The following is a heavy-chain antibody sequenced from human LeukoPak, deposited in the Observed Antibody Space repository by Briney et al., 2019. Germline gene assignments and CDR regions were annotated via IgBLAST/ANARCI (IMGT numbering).Heavy chain of an antibody. CDR2: ITGSGASTT. Sequence: GGSLRLSCAASGFTFGNYAMSWVRQAPGKGLEWVSSITGSGASTTYYADSVKGRFTISRDNAKNSLYLQMNSLRAEDTAVYYCARDLVDIVATTRVWYFDLWGRGTLVTVSS. J-gene: IGHJ2*01. D-gene: IGHD5-12*01. CDR3: ARDLVDIVATTRVWYFDL. V-gene: IGHV3-23*01. CDR1: GFTFGNYA.